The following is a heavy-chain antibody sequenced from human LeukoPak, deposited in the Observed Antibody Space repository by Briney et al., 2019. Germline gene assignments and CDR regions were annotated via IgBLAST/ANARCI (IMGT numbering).Heavy chain of an antibody. CDR1: GGSISSSSYY. D-gene: IGHD5-18*01. CDR3: ASYVRGYSYGYDFDY. V-gene: IGHV4-39*01. CDR2: IYYSGST. J-gene: IGHJ4*02. Sequence: PSETLSLTCTVSGGSISSSSYYWGWIRQPPGKGLEWIGSIYYSGSTYYNPSLKSRVTISVDTSKNQFSLKLSSVTAADTAVYYCASYVRGYSYGYDFDYWGQGTLDTVSS.